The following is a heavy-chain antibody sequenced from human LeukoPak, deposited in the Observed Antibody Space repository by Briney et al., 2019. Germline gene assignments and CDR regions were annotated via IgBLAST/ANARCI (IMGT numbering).Heavy chain of an antibody. D-gene: IGHD3-10*01. CDR1: GFTFSSYW. Sequence: GGSLRLSCAASGFTFSSYWMSWVRQAPGKGLELVANIKQDGSEKYYVDSVKGRLTISRDNAKNSLYLQMNSLRAEDTAVYYCARAAGSGSYYNAYHYYYYYYMDVWGKGTTVTVSS. J-gene: IGHJ6*03. V-gene: IGHV3-7*01. CDR2: IKQDGSEK. CDR3: ARAAGSGSYYNAYHYYYYYYMDV.